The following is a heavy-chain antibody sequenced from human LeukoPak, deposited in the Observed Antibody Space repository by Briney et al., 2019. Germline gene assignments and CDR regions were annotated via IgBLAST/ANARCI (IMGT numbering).Heavy chain of an antibody. V-gene: IGHV1-18*01. D-gene: IGHD3-10*01. CDR3: ARDFQGVGSRSYYSLRYYYYGMDV. Sequence: ASVKVSCKASGYTLTSYGISWVRQAPGQGLEWMGWISAYNGNTNYAQKLQGRATMTTDTSTSTAYMELRSLRSDDTAVYYCARDFQGVGSRSYYSLRYYYYGMDVWGQGTTVSVSS. J-gene: IGHJ6*02. CDR2: ISAYNGNT. CDR1: GYTLTSYG.